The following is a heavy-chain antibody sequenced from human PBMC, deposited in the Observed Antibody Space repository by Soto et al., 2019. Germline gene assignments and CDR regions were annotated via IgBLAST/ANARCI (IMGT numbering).Heavy chain of an antibody. CDR3: ERTAAAGKYYYGMDV. D-gene: IGHD6-13*01. CDR2: IYYSGST. V-gene: IGHV4-39*07. Sequence: SETLSLTCTVSGGSISSSSYYWGWIRQPPGKGLEWIGSIYYSGSTYYSPSFQGQVTISADKSISTAYLQWSSLKASDTAMYYCERTAAAGKYYYGMDVWGQGTTVTVSS. J-gene: IGHJ6*02. CDR1: GGSISSSSYY.